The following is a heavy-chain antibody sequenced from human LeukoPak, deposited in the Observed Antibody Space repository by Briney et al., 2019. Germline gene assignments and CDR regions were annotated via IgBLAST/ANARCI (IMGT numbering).Heavy chain of an antibody. CDR3: ASLRGYCSSTSCYSWFDP. CDR2: IYCSGST. V-gene: IGHV4-59*08. Sequence: SETLSLTCTVSGGSISSYYWSWIRQPPGKGLEWIGYIYCSGSTNYNPSLKSRVTISVDTSKNQFSLKLSSVTAADTAVYYCASLRGYCSSTSCYSWFDPWGQGTLVTVSS. J-gene: IGHJ5*02. D-gene: IGHD2-2*01. CDR1: GGSISSYY.